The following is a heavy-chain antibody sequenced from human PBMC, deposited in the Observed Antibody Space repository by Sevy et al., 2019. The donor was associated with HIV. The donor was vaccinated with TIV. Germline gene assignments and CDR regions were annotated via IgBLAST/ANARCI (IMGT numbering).Heavy chain of an antibody. CDR3: TTVYTVTADY. J-gene: IGHJ4*02. V-gene: IGHV3-15*01. CDR2: IKSKADGGTT. CDR1: GFTFSNAW. Sequence: GGSLRLSCAASGFTFSNAWMSWVRQAPGKGLEWVGRIKSKADGGTTDYTAPVKGRFTISIDGSNNTLYLQMNSLKTEDTAVYYCTTVYTVTADYWGQGTLVTVSS. D-gene: IGHD4-17*01.